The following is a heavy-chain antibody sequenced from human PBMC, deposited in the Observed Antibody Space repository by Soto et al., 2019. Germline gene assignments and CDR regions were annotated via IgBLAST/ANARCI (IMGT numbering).Heavy chain of an antibody. CDR1: GYTFTGYY. D-gene: IGHD2-2*01. Sequence: QVQLVQSGAEVKKPGASVKVSCKASGYTFTGYYMHWVRQAPGQGLEWMGWIHPNSGGTNYAQKFQGWVTMTRDTSISTAYMELSRLRSDDTAVYYCARADCSSTSCHFDYWGQGTLVTVSS. CDR2: IHPNSGGT. V-gene: IGHV1-2*04. CDR3: ARADCSSTSCHFDY. J-gene: IGHJ4*02.